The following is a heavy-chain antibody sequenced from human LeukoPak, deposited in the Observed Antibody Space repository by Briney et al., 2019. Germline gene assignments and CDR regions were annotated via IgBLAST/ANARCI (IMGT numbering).Heavy chain of an antibody. J-gene: IGHJ4*02. Sequence: ASVKVSCKASGYSFTSYDINWVRQAAGQGLEWVGWMTPNSGKTGYAQKFQGRITMTRDISISTAYMELSSLRSEDTAVYYCARYLAEDDYWGQGTLVTVSS. CDR2: MTPNSGKT. CDR1: GYSFTSYD. CDR3: ARYLAEDDY. D-gene: IGHD3-3*02. V-gene: IGHV1-8*01.